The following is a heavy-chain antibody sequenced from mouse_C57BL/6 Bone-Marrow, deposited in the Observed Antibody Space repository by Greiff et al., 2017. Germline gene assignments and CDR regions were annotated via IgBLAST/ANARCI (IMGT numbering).Heavy chain of an antibody. Sequence: EVQVVEPGGDLVKPGGSLKLSCAASGFTFSSYGMSWVRQTPDKRLEWVATISSGGSYTYYPDSVKGRFTISRYNAKNTLYMQMSSLKSEDTAMYYCARYYYDYIDYWGQGTTLTVSS. V-gene: IGHV5-6*01. CDR1: GFTFSSYG. CDR2: ISSGGSYT. D-gene: IGHD1-1*01. J-gene: IGHJ2*01. CDR3: ARYYYDYIDY.